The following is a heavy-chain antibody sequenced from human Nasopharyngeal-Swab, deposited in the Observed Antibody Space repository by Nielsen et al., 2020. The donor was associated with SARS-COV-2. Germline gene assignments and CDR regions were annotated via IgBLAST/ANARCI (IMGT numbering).Heavy chain of an antibody. V-gene: IGHV3-23*01. D-gene: IGHD6-19*01. CDR2: ISGSGGST. J-gene: IGHJ5*01. CDR3: AKDLPFERIAVAGTAFDS. Sequence: GGSLRLSCAASGFTFSSYAMSWVRQAPGKGLEWVSAISGSGGSTYYADSVKGRFTISRDNSKNTLYLQMNSLRAEDTAVYYCAKDLPFERIAVAGTAFDSWGQGTLVTVSS. CDR1: GFTFSSYA.